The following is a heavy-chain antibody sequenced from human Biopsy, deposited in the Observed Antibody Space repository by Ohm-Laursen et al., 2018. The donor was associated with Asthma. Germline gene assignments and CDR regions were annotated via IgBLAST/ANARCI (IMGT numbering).Heavy chain of an antibody. V-gene: IGHV3-33*08. D-gene: IGHD6-6*01. CDR3: ARKIAARGGMGV. CDR2: IWYDGRKK. J-gene: IGHJ6*02. CDR1: GFTFTDYW. Sequence: SLRLSCSASGFTFTDYWMHWVRQAPGKGLEWVSFIWYDGRKKTYADSVKGRFTISRDNSKNTLYLQMNSLRAEDTAVYYCARKIAARGGMGVWGQGTTVTVSS.